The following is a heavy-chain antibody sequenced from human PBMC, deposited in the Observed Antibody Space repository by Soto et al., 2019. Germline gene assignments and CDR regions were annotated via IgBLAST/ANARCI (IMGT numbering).Heavy chain of an antibody. D-gene: IGHD4-4*01. Sequence: SVKVSCKASGGTFSSYAISWVRQAPGQGLEWMGGIIPIFGTANYAQKFQGRVTITADESTSTAYMELSSLRSEDTAVYYCATTQATVGDYYYGMDVWGQGTTVTVSS. J-gene: IGHJ6*02. CDR2: IIPIFGTA. CDR1: GGTFSSYA. CDR3: ATTQATVGDYYYGMDV. V-gene: IGHV1-69*13.